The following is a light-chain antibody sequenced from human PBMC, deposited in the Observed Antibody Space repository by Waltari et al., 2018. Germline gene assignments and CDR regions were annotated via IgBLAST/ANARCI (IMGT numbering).Light chain of an antibody. CDR1: RSDVGVYGF. V-gene: IGLV2-11*01. Sequence: QSALTQPRSVSGSSGQSVTISCSGSRSDVGVYGFISWYQPHPDRAPTLIIYDVTKRPSGVPDRFSGSKSGNTASLTISGLQADDEADYYCSSYTPTSFWVFGGGTKLTVL. CDR2: DVT. J-gene: IGLJ3*02. CDR3: SSYTPTSFWV.